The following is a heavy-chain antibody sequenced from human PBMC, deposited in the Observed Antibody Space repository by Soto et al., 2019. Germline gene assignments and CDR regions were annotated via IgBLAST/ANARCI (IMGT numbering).Heavy chain of an antibody. CDR3: AMIPRKVVNEGYFDY. Sequence: GGSLRLSCAASGFTFSSYPMHWVRQAPGKGLEWVAVISYDGSNKNSADSVKGRFTISRDNSKNTLYLQMNSLRVEDTAVYYCAMIPRKVVNEGYFDYWGQGTLVTVSS. CDR1: GFTFSSYP. CDR2: ISYDGSNK. J-gene: IGHJ4*02. V-gene: IGHV3-30-3*01. D-gene: IGHD6-6*01.